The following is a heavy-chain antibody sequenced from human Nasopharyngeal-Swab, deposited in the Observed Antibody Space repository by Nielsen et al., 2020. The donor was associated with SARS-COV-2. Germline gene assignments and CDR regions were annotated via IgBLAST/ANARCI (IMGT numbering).Heavy chain of an antibody. CDR2: IYYSGST. CDR3: ARRSGYSYGYALDN. D-gene: IGHD5-18*01. J-gene: IGHJ4*02. V-gene: IGHV4-39*07. Sequence: GQAPGKGLEWIGSIYYSGSTYYNPSLRSRVTILVDTSKNQFSLKLYSVTAADTAIYYCARRSGYSYGYALDNWGPGTLVTVSS.